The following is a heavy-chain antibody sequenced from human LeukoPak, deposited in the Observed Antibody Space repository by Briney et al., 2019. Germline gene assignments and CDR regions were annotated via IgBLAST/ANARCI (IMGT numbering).Heavy chain of an antibody. Sequence: GASVKVSCKASGYTFTSYGISWVRQAPGQGLEWMGWISAYNGNTSYAQKLQGRVTMTTDTSTSTAYMELRSLRSDDTAVYYCAREGYYDFWSGASDSYYYGMDVWGQGTTVTVSS. V-gene: IGHV1-18*01. CDR3: AREGYYDFWSGASDSYYYGMDV. CDR1: GYTFTSYG. D-gene: IGHD3-3*01. J-gene: IGHJ6*02. CDR2: ISAYNGNT.